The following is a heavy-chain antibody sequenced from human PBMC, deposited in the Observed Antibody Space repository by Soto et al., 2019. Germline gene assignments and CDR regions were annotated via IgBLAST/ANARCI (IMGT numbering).Heavy chain of an antibody. CDR2: ISYDGSNK. V-gene: IGHV3-30-3*01. Sequence: QVQLVESGGGVVKPGRSLRLSFADSGFPFSSYAMHWVRQATGKGLEWVAVISYDGSNKYYADSVKGRFTISIDNSKNTLYLQMKSLRAEDTAVYYCARELGAYSRSGRDYYAMDGWGQGNTVTVSS. CDR3: ARELGAYSRSGRDYYAMDG. D-gene: IGHD6-13*01. CDR1: GFPFSSYA. J-gene: IGHJ6*02.